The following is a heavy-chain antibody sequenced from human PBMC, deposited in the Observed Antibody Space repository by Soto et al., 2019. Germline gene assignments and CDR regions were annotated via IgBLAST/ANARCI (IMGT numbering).Heavy chain of an antibody. D-gene: IGHD6-13*01. V-gene: IGHV3-21*01. Sequence: EVQLVESGGGLVKPGGSLRLSCAASGFTFSSYSMNWVRQAPGKGLEWVSSISSSSSYIYYADSVKGRFTISRDNAKNSLYLQMHSLRAEDTAVYYCARHFAAGTPFDYWGQGTLVNVSS. CDR3: ARHFAAGTPFDY. CDR2: ISSSSSYI. J-gene: IGHJ4*02. CDR1: GFTFSSYS.